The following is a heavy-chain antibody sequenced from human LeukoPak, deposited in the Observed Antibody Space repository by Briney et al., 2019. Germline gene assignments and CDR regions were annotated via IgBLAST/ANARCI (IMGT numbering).Heavy chain of an antibody. CDR1: GYSFPSYG. J-gene: IGHJ4*02. CDR2: ISTDNSNT. Sequence: ASVKVSCKASGYSFPSYGINWVRQAPGQGLEWMGWISTDNSNTDYAQNLQGRVTMTTDTSTSTAYMELRSLRSDDTAVYYCARGYSYGYGPLDYWGQGTLVTVSS. V-gene: IGHV1-18*01. CDR3: ARGYSYGYGPLDY. D-gene: IGHD5-18*01.